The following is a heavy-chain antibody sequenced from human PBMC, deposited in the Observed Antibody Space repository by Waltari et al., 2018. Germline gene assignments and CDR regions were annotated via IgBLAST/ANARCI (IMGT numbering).Heavy chain of an antibody. V-gene: IGHV2-5*01. D-gene: IGHD1-7*01. J-gene: IGHJ4*02. CDR2: IYWNDDK. CDR3: AHIPSSSNYKYYFDY. CDR1: GFSLSTSGVG. Sequence: QITLKESGPTLVKPTQTLTLTCTFSGFSLSTSGVGVGWIRQPPGKALEWLALIYWNDDKRYSPSLKSRLTITKDTSKNQVVLTMTNMDPVDTATYYCAHIPSSSNYKYYFDYWGQGTLVTVSS.